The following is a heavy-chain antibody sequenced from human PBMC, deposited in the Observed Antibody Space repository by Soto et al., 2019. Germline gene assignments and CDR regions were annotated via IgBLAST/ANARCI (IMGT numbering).Heavy chain of an antibody. Sequence: PSETLSLTCTVSGGSISSSSYYWGWIRQPPGKGLEWIGSIYYSGSTYYNPSLKSRVTISVDTSKNQFSLKLSYVTAADTAVYYCARHRIYYYDSSGHKYYFDYWGQGTLVTVSS. V-gene: IGHV4-39*01. D-gene: IGHD3-22*01. CDR3: ARHRIYYYDSSGHKYYFDY. CDR1: GGSISSSSYY. CDR2: IYYSGST. J-gene: IGHJ4*02.